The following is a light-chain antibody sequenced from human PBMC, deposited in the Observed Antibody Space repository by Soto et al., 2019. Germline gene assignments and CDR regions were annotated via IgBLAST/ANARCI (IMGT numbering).Light chain of an antibody. CDR3: CSYVGSDTYVI. V-gene: IGLV2-23*01. J-gene: IGLJ2*01. CDR2: EGS. CDR1: SSDIGGYIL. Sequence: QSALTQPASVSGSPGQSITISCTGTSSDIGGYILVSWYQQEPGKAPKLMIYEGSKRPSGVSNRFSGSKSGNTASLTISGIQTKDEDHYYCCSYVGSDTYVIFGGGTKLTVL.